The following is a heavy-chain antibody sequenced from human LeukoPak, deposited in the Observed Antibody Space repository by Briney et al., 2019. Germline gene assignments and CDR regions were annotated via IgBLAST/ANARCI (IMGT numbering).Heavy chain of an antibody. D-gene: IGHD2-21*02. CDR1: GYTFTSYY. Sequence: GASVKVSCKASGYTFTSYYMHWVRQAPGKGLEWMGGFDPEDGETIYAQKFQGRVTMTEDTSTDTAYMELSSLRSEDTAVYYCATVAYCGGDCYAHFDYWGQGTLVTVSS. V-gene: IGHV1-24*01. CDR2: FDPEDGET. J-gene: IGHJ4*02. CDR3: ATVAYCGGDCYAHFDY.